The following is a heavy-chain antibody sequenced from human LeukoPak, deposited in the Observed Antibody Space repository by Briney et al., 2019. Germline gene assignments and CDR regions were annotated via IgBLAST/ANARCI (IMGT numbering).Heavy chain of an antibody. CDR3: ARGVGLTQGGAFDF. D-gene: IGHD3-16*01. CDR2: IYHSGST. J-gene: IGHJ4*02. CDR1: GYSINSGFY. Sequence: PSETLSLTCTVSGYSINSGFYWGWIRQPPGKGLEWIGSIYHSGSTHYKSSLKSRVTISVDTSKNQLSLKLTSVTAADTAVYYCARGVGLTQGGAFDFWGQGTLVTVSS. V-gene: IGHV4-38-2*02.